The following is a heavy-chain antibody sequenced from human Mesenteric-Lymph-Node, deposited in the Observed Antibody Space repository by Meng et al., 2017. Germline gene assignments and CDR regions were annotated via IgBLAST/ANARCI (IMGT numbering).Heavy chain of an antibody. V-gene: IGHV3-48*03. CDR2: ISSSGTTI. CDR1: GFTFSSYE. Sequence: GSLRLSCAASGFTFSSYEMNWVRQAPGKGLEWVSYISSSGTTIFYTDSVKGRFAISRDNAKNSLYLEMNSLRGEDSAVYYCARLGAATKMYYYYGMDVWGQGTTVTVSS. D-gene: IGHD2-15*01. J-gene: IGHJ6*02. CDR3: ARLGAATKMYYYYGMDV.